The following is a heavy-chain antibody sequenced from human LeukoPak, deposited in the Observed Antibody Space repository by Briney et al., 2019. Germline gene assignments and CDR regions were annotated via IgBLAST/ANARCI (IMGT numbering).Heavy chain of an antibody. CDR1: GGSISSYY. CDR3: AGVIVGDIPTAP. Sequence: SETLSLTCTVSGGSISSYYWSWIRQPPGKGLEWIGNIYYSGTTNYNPSLKSRVTISVDTSKNHFSLNLSSVTAADTAVYYCAGVIVGDIPTAPWGQGTLVTVSS. V-gene: IGHV4-59*01. D-gene: IGHD2-15*01. J-gene: IGHJ5*02. CDR2: IYYSGTT.